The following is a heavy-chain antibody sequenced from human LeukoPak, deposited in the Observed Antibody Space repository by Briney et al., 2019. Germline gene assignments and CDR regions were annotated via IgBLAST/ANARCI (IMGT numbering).Heavy chain of an antibody. CDR1: GFTFNNYV. Sequence: GGSLRLSCAASGFTFNNYVMSWVRQAPGKGLEWVSSVSGSGTGAFYADSVKGRFTISRDNSQNTLYLQMNSLRAEDTAVYYCASESKYSSGWVDYWGQGTLVTVSS. CDR2: VSGSGTGA. V-gene: IGHV3-23*01. D-gene: IGHD6-19*01. CDR3: ASESKYSSGWVDY. J-gene: IGHJ4*02.